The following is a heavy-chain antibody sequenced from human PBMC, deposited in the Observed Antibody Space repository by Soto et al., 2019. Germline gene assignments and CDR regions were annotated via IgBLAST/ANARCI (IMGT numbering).Heavy chain of an antibody. D-gene: IGHD3-10*01. CDR1: GFTFSNAW. Sequence: EVQLVESGGGLVKPGGSLRLSCAASGFTFSNAWMSWVRQAPGKGLEWAGRIKSKTDGGTTDYAAPVKGRFTIARDDSKNTLYLQMNSLKTDDTAVYYCTTYELLWFGEFTDYWGQGTLVTVSS. J-gene: IGHJ4*02. V-gene: IGHV3-15*01. CDR3: TTYELLWFGEFTDY. CDR2: IKSKTDGGTT.